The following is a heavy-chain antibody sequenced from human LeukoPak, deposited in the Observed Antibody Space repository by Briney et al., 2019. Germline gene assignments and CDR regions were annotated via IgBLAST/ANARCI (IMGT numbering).Heavy chain of an antibody. D-gene: IGHD2-2*01. Sequence: ASVKVSCKASSYTFTSYGISWVRQAPGQGLEWMGWISAYNGNTNYAQKLQGRVTMTTDTSTSTAYMELRSLRSDDTAVYYCARRGREYQLLPHFDYWGQGTLVTVSS. CDR2: ISAYNGNT. J-gene: IGHJ4*02. V-gene: IGHV1-18*01. CDR3: ARRGREYQLLPHFDY. CDR1: SYTFTSYG.